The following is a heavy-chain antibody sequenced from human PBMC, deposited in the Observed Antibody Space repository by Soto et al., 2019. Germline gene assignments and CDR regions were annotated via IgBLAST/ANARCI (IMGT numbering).Heavy chain of an antibody. Sequence: QVQLVESGGGVVQPGRSLRLSCAASGFTFSNYGMRWVRQAPGKGLEWVAVIWYDGSNIDYADSVKGRFTISRDNSKNTLYLQMNSLRDEDTAVYYCARARRSGWNVDAFDIRGQGTMVTVSS. J-gene: IGHJ3*02. CDR2: IWYDGSNI. CDR1: GFTFSNYG. V-gene: IGHV3-33*01. D-gene: IGHD6-19*01. CDR3: ARARRSGWNVDAFDI.